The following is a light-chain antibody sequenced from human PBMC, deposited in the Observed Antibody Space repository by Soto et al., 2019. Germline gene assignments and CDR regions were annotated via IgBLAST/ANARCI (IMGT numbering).Light chain of an antibody. CDR3: QQYENLPT. CDR1: QNFKNY. CDR2: HAS. V-gene: IGKV1-33*01. Sequence: IQMTQSPSSLSASVGDRVTITCEASQNFKNYLNWYQQTQGRAPKVLILHASNLEARVPSRFRGSGSGTDFTFTISRPHPEEIATDYCQQYENLPTFGQGTRLEIK. J-gene: IGKJ5*01.